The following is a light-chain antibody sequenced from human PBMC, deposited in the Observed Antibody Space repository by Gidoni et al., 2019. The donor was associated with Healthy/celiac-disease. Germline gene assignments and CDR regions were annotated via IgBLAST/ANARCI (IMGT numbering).Light chain of an antibody. CDR2: SNN. J-gene: IGLJ1*01. CDR1: SSNIGSNT. CDR3: AAWDDSLNAFF. Sequence: QSVLTQPPSASGTPGQRVTISCSGSSSNIGSNTVNWYQQLPGTAPKLLIYSNNQRPSGVPDRFSGSKSGTSASLAISGLQSEDEADYYCAAWDDSLNAFFFGTGTKVTVL. V-gene: IGLV1-44*01.